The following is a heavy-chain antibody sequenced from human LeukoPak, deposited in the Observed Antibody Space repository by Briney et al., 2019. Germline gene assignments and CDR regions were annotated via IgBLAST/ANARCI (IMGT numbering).Heavy chain of an antibody. Sequence: GASVKVSCKASGGTSSSYAISWVRQAPGQGLEWMGRIIPILGIANYAQKFQGRVTITADKSTSTAYMELSSLRSEDTAVYYCARVLTGTKPSSWFDPWGQGTLVTVSS. V-gene: IGHV1-69*04. CDR1: GGTSSSYA. CDR2: IIPILGIA. CDR3: ARVLTGTKPSSWFDP. J-gene: IGHJ5*02. D-gene: IGHD3-9*01.